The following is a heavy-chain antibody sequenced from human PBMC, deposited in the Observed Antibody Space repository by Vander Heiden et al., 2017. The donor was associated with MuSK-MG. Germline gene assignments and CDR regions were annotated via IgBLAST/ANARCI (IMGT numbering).Heavy chain of an antibody. CDR2: INPNSGGT. V-gene: IGHV1-2*02. J-gene: IGHJ6*03. CDR3: ARAEYCSSTSCYLNYYYYYYMDV. CDR1: GYTFTGYY. Sequence: QVQLVQSGAEVKKPGASVKVSCKASGYTFTGYYMHWVRQAPGQGLEWMGWINPNSGGTNDAQKFQGRVTMTRDTSISTAYMELSRLRSDDTAVYYCARAEYCSSTSCYLNYYYYYYMDVWGKGTTVTVSS. D-gene: IGHD2-2*01.